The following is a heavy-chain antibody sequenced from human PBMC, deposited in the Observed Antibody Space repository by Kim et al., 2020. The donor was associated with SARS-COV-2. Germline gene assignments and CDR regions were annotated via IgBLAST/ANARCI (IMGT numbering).Heavy chain of an antibody. J-gene: IGHJ4*02. CDR2: ISSNGGST. CDR3: VKDRLAVAGPRLPFGY. CDR1: GFTFSSYA. D-gene: IGHD6-19*01. Sequence: GGSLRLSCSASGFTFSSYAMHWVRQAPGKGLEYVSAISSNGGSTYYADSVKGRFTISRDNSKNTLYLQMSSLRAEDTAVYYCVKDRLAVAGPRLPFGYRGQGTLVTVSS. V-gene: IGHV3-64D*06.